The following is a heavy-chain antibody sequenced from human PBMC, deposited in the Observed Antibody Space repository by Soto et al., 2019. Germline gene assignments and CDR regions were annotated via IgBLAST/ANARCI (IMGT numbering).Heavy chain of an antibody. J-gene: IGHJ6*03. CDR1: GLTFSSYG. CDR2: RSYDGSNK. Sequence: PGGSLRLSCAASGLTFSSYGMHWVRQAPGKGLEWVAVRSYDGSNKYYADSVKGRFTISRDNCKNTLYLQRNSLRAEGTAVDYGANDRGYCFFSCCVEFDHYMYFWRKGSTGT. V-gene: IGHV3-30*18. D-gene: IGHD2-15*01. CDR3: ANDRGYCFFSCCVEFDHYMYF.